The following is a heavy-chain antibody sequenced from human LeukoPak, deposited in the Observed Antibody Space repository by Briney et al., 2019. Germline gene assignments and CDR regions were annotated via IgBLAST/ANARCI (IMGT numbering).Heavy chain of an antibody. CDR1: GYTFTSYG. V-gene: IGHV1-18*01. CDR3: ARDPEIWFGEPLHPMFDY. Sequence: ASVKVSCKASGYTFTSYGISWVRQAPGQGLEWMGWISAYNGNTNYAQKLRGRVTMTTDTSTSTAYMELRSLRSDDTAVYYCARDPEIWFGEPLHPMFDYWGQGTLVTVSS. CDR2: ISAYNGNT. D-gene: IGHD3-10*01. J-gene: IGHJ4*02.